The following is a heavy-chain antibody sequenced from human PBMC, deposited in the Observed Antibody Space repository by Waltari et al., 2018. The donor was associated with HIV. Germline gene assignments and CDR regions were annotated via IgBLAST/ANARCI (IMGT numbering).Heavy chain of an antibody. D-gene: IGHD2-15*01. J-gene: IGHJ3*02. V-gene: IGHV3-74*01. CDR3: ASSGVYAHDAFKI. CDR1: GFTFHTYW. Sequence: EVQLVESGGGLVQPGGYLRLSCAASGFTFHTYWMHWLRQVPGKGLVWVSRMNSDVTTRSSADSVKGRFTIARDNAKNTLYVEMNSLRADDTAVYYCASSGVYAHDAFKIWGQGTKVIVSS. CDR2: MNSDVTTR.